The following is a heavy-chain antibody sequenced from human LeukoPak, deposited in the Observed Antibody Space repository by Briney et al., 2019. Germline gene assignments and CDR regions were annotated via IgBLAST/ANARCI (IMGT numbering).Heavy chain of an antibody. V-gene: IGHV1-46*01. J-gene: IGHJ4*02. CDR1: GYTFTSYY. D-gene: IGHD4-23*01. Sequence: ASVKVSCKASGYTFTSYYMHWVRQAPGQGLEWMGIINPSGGSTSYAQKFQGRVTMTRDMSTSTVYMELSSLRSEDTAVYYCARLTPGGIGGNLNFDYWGQGTLVTVSS. CDR2: INPSGGST. CDR3: ARLTPGGIGGNLNFDY.